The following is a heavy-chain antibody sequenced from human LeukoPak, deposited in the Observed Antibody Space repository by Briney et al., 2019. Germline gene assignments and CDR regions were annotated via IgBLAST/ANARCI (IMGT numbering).Heavy chain of an antibody. V-gene: IGHV4-39*01. J-gene: IGHJ3*02. Sequence: SETLSLTCTVSGGSISSSSYYWGWIRQPPGKGLEWIGTIYYGGRTSYNPSLTSRVTISVDTSKNQFSLNLTSVTAADTGVYYCARQKYGDYRNAFEIWGQGNMVTVSS. CDR2: IYYGGRT. D-gene: IGHD4-17*01. CDR1: GGSISSSSYY. CDR3: ARQKYGDYRNAFEI.